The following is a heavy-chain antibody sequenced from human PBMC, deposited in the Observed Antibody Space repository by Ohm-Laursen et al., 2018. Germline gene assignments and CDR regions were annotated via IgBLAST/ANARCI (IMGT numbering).Heavy chain of an antibody. Sequence: GSLRLSCTASGFTFSSYWMHWVRQAPGKGLVWVAHISLDGNSRDYADSVKGRITISRDNAKNTLYLQMRSLRAEDTAVYYCARDRRLATRPIDYWGQGTLVTVSS. CDR3: ARDRRLATRPIDY. D-gene: IGHD5-24*01. CDR1: GFTFSSYW. CDR2: ISLDGNSR. V-gene: IGHV3-74*01. J-gene: IGHJ4*02.